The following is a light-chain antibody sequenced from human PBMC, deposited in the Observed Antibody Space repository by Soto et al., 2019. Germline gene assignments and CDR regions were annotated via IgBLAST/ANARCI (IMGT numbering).Light chain of an antibody. J-gene: IGKJ1*01. Sequence: EIVLTQSPGTLSLSPGERATLSCRASQSLSGSYLAWYQQKPGQAPRLLIYGVSNRATGIPDRFSGSGSGTDFTLTISRLEPEDFVVYYCHQYGSSPRTFGQGTKVEIK. CDR2: GVS. CDR1: QSLSGSY. CDR3: HQYGSSPRT. V-gene: IGKV3-20*01.